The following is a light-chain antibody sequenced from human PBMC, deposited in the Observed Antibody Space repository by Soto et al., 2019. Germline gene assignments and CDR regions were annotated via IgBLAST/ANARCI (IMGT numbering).Light chain of an antibody. J-gene: IGLJ3*02. CDR3: RSDTSTTPGV. Sequence: QSVLTQSASVSGSPGQSITISCTGTSSDVGGYNYVSWYQQHPGKAPKLIIYDVSNRPSGVSTLFSGSNSGNTASLTISGPQAEAEADYSCRSDTSTTPGVFGGGTKVTVL. CDR1: SSDVGGYNY. V-gene: IGLV2-14*01. CDR2: DVS.